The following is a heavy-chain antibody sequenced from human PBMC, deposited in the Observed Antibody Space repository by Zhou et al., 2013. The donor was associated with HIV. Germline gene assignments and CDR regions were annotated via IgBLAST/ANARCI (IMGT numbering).Heavy chain of an antibody. J-gene: IGHJ6*02. D-gene: IGHD5-12*01. CDR1: GYTFIGYY. Sequence: QVQLVQSGTEVKKPGASVRVSCEASGYTFIGYYIHWVRQAPGQGLEWMGIINPNNGRATYAQKFQGRVTMTRDTSTSTVYMDLSSLRFEDTAVYYCARDPRKWLRLGDYYYGMDVWGQGTTVTVSS. V-gene: IGHV1-46*01. CDR2: INPNNGRA. CDR3: ARDPRKWLRLGDYYYGMDV.